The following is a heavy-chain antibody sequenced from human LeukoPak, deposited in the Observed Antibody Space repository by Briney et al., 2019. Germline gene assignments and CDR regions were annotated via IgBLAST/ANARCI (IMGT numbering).Heavy chain of an antibody. D-gene: IGHD5-18*01. CDR3: AREPGNSYVPYLPDAFDI. J-gene: IGHJ3*02. CDR2: ISSSSSYI. V-gene: IGHV3-21*01. CDR1: GFTFSSYS. Sequence: PGGSLRLSCAASGFTFSSYSMNWVRQAPGKGLEWVSSISSSSSYIYYADSVKGRFTISRDNAKNSLYLQMNSLRAEDTAVYYCAREPGNSYVPYLPDAFDIWGQGTMVTVSS.